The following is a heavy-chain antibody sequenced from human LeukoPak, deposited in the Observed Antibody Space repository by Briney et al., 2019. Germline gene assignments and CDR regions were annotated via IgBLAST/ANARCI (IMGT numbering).Heavy chain of an antibody. V-gene: IGHV3-20*04. CDR3: ARDSSTSWYYYYYYMDV. D-gene: IGHD2-2*01. Sequence: GGSLRLXCAASGFTFDDYGMSWVRQAPGKGLEWVSGINWNGGSRGYADSVKGRFTISRDNAKNSLYLQMNSLRAEDTALYYCARDSSTSWYYYYYYMDVWGKGTTVTVSS. CDR2: INWNGGSR. J-gene: IGHJ6*03. CDR1: GFTFDDYG.